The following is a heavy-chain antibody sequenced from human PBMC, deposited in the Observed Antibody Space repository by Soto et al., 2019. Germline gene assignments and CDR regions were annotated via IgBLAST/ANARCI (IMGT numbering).Heavy chain of an antibody. CDR1: GYTFTSYG. Sequence: ASVKVSCKASGYTFTSYGISWVRQAPGQGLEWMGWISAYNGNTNYAQKLQGRVTMTTDTSTSTAYMELRSLRSDDTAVYYCARDQYVPQALDYCGQRALVTVSS. D-gene: IGHD2-2*01. V-gene: IGHV1-18*01. J-gene: IGHJ4*02. CDR3: ARDQYVPQALDY. CDR2: ISAYNGNT.